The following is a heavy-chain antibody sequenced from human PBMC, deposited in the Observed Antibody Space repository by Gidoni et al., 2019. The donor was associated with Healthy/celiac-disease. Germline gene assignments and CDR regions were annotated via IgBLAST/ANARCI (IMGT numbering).Heavy chain of an antibody. J-gene: IGHJ5*02. Sequence: EVQLVESGGGLVKPGGSLSLSCAASGFTFSSYSMNWVRQAPGKGLEWVSSISSSSSYIYYADSVKGRFTISRDNAKNSLYLQMNSLRAEDTAVYYCARDGSIGWFDPWGQGTLVTVSS. CDR3: ARDGSIGWFDP. CDR1: GFTFSSYS. D-gene: IGHD1-1*01. CDR2: ISSSSSYI. V-gene: IGHV3-21*01.